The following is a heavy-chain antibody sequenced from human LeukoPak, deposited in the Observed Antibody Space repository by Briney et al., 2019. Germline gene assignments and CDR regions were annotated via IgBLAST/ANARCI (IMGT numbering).Heavy chain of an antibody. CDR3: ARDDGISWYPDY. CDR1: GGSISGYY. J-gene: IGHJ4*02. V-gene: IGHV4-4*07. D-gene: IGHD6-13*01. CDR2: IYTSGST. Sequence: SETLSLTCTVSGGSISGYYWSWIRQPAGKGLEWIGRIYTSGSTNYNPSLKSRVTMSVDTSNNQFSLYLTSVTVADTAVYYCARDDGISWYPDYWGPGTLVTVSS.